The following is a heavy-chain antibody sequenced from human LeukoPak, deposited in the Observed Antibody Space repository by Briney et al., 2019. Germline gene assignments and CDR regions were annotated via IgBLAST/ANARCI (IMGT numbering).Heavy chain of an antibody. CDR1: GYSISSGYY. D-gene: IGHD3-10*01. Sequence: PSETLSLTCIVSGYSISSGYYWGWIRQPPGKGLEWIGSIYHSGSTYYNPSLKSRVTISVDTSKNQFSLKLSSVTAADTAVYYCARDKEYYGSGSQGWFDPWGQGTLVTVSS. CDR2: IYHSGST. J-gene: IGHJ5*02. V-gene: IGHV4-38-2*02. CDR3: ARDKEYYGSGSQGWFDP.